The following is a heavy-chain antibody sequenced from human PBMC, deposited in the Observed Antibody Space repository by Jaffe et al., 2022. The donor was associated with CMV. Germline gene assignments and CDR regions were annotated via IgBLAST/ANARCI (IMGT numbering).Heavy chain of an antibody. D-gene: IGHD2-15*01. V-gene: IGHV5-51*01. CDR1: GYSFTSYW. Sequence: EVQLVQSGAEVKKPGESLKISCKGSGYSFTSYWIGWVRQMPGKGLEWMGIIYPGDSDTRYSPSFQGQVTISADKSISTAYLQWSSLKASDTAMYYCARRGNRCSGGSCYSTYYYYGMDVWGQGTTVTVSS. CDR3: ARRGNRCSGGSCYSTYYYYGMDV. J-gene: IGHJ6*02. CDR2: IYPGDSDT.